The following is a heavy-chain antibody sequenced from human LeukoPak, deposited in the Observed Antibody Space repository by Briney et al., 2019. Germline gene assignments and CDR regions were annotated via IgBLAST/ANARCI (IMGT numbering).Heavy chain of an antibody. D-gene: IGHD2-2*01. CDR2: ISVSGGST. Sequence: GGSLRLSCAASGFTFSSYAMGWVRQAPGKGLEWVSGISVSGGSTYYADSVKGRFTISRDNSKNTLYLQMNSLRAEDTAVYYCATDVYCSSTSCSLVQFFDYWGQGTLVTVSS. V-gene: IGHV3-23*01. CDR1: GFTFSSYA. J-gene: IGHJ4*02. CDR3: ATDVYCSSTSCSLVQFFDY.